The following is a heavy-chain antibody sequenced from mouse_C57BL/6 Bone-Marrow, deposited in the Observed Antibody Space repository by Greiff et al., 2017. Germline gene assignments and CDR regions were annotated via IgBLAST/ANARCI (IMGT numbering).Heavy chain of an antibody. D-gene: IGHD2-1*01. J-gene: IGHJ1*03. CDR1: GYTFTSYN. CDR3: ARGMGYGNYWYFDV. CDR2: IYPGNGDT. V-gene: IGHV1-12*01. Sequence: LQQSGAELVRPGASVKMSCKASGYTFTSYNMHWVKQTPRQGLEWIGAIYPGNGDTSYNQKFKGKATLTVDKSSSTAYMQLSSLTSEDSAVYFCARGMGYGNYWYFDVWGTGTTVTVSS.